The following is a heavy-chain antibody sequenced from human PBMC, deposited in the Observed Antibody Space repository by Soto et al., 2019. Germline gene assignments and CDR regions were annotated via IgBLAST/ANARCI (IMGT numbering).Heavy chain of an antibody. J-gene: IGHJ6*02. V-gene: IGHV3-11*05. CDR3: VRDRENYYGMDV. Sequence: QVQLVESGGGLVKPGGSLRLSCAASGFTFSDWYMSWIRQAPGKGLEWVSYISSTNLYIDYADSVKGRFTISRDNAKNSLYLQMNSLRAEDTAVYYCVRDRENYYGMDVWGQGTTVTVSS. CDR2: ISSTNLYI. CDR1: GFTFSDWY.